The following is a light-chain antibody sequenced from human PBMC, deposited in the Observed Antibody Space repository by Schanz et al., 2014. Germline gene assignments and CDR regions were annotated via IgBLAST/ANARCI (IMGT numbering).Light chain of an antibody. V-gene: IGKV3-15*01. CDR2: GAS. J-gene: IGKJ1*01. Sequence: EIVLTQSPGALSLSPGDRATLSCRASQSVSSSYLAWYQQKPGQAPRLLIYGASTRATGIPARFSGSGSGTEFTLTISSLQSEDFAVYYCQQYNNWPRTFGQGTKVEIK. CDR3: QQYNNWPRT. CDR1: QSVSSSY.